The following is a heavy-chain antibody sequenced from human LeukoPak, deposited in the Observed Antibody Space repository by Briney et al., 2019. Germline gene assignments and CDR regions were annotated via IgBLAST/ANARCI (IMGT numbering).Heavy chain of an antibody. V-gene: IGHV1-69*04. CDR1: GGTLSSYA. D-gene: IGHD5-18*01. Sequence: ASVKVSCKASGGTLSSYAISWVRQAPGQGLEWMGRIIPILGIANYAQKFQGRVTITADKSTSTAYMELSSLRSEDTAVYYCARDVATAMVTNFDYWGQGTLVTVSS. CDR2: IIPILGIA. J-gene: IGHJ4*02. CDR3: ARDVATAMVTNFDY.